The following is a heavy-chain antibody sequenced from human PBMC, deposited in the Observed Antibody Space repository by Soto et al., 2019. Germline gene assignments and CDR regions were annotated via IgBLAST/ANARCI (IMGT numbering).Heavy chain of an antibody. V-gene: IGHV3-23*01. CDR3: AKDLGILTGYYPITRIDY. CDR2: ISGSGGST. CDR1: GFTFSSYA. Sequence: GGSLRLSCAASGFTFSSYAMSWVRQAPGKGLEWVSAISGSGGSTYYADSVKGRFTISRDNSKNTLYLQMNSLRAEDTAVYYFAKDLGILTGYYPITRIDYWGQGTLVTVSS. D-gene: IGHD3-9*01. J-gene: IGHJ4*02.